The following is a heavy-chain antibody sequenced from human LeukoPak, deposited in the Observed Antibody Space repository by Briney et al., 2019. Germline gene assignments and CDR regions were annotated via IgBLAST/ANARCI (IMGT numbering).Heavy chain of an antibody. Sequence: SVKVSCKASGGTFSSYAISWVRQAPGQGLEWMGGIIPIFGTANYAQKFQGRVTITTDESTSTAYMELISLRSEDTAVYYCARDPVTMVRGVIGGGYFDYWGQGTLVTVSS. D-gene: IGHD3-10*01. CDR1: GGTFSSYA. CDR3: ARDPVTMVRGVIGGGYFDY. V-gene: IGHV1-69*05. CDR2: IIPIFGTA. J-gene: IGHJ4*02.